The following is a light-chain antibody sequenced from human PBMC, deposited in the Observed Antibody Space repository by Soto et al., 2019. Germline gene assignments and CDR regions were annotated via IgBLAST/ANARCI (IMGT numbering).Light chain of an antibody. J-gene: IGKJ1*01. CDR2: AAS. CDR1: QNIRNF. V-gene: IGKV1-39*01. CDR3: QQSYSYIRA. Sequence: DIQMTQSPSSLSASVGDTVTITCRASQNIRNFLHWYQQKPGKAPKLLIFAASNLKSGVPSRFTASGSGTDFTLIISSLQPEDLATYYCQQSYSYIRAFGQGTTE.